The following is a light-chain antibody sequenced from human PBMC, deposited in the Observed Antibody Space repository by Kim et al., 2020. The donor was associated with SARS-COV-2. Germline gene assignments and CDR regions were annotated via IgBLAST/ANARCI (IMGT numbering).Light chain of an antibody. CDR2: AAS. Sequence: AAVGEGVTITCRASQGSSSWLAWYEQKPERAPKLLIYAASSVQSGVPSRFSGSGSGTDFTLTISGLQPEDFATYYWQQANSFPITFGQGTRLEIK. V-gene: IGKV1-12*01. CDR1: QGSSSW. CDR3: QQANSFPIT. J-gene: IGKJ5*01.